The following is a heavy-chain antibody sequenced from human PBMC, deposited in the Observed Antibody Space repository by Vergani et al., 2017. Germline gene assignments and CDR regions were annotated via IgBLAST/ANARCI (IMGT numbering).Heavy chain of an antibody. CDR3: GSNGREGAFDI. V-gene: IGHV4-39*01. Sequence: QLQLQESGPGLVKPSETLSLTCTVSGGSISSSSYYWGWIRQPPGEGLEWIGSIYYSGSTYYNPSLKSRVTISVDTSKNQFSLKLSSVTAADAAVYYCGSNGREGAFDIWGQGTMVTVSS. CDR1: GGSISSSSYY. CDR2: IYYSGST. J-gene: IGHJ3*02.